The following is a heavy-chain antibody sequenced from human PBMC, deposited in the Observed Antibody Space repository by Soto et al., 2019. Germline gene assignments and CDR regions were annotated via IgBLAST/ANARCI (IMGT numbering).Heavy chain of an antibody. D-gene: IGHD1-20*01. Sequence: QAQLVQSGAEVKKPGASVKVSRKASGYTFTRYGINWVRQAPGQGLEWWGWVSVYNVDTNYEQKVQGRGTMTTDLSTNTASMELRRRRYDDTAVYYCADGITWCQGTLVTVSS. CDR2: VSVYNVDT. V-gene: IGHV1-18*01. J-gene: IGHJ3*01. CDR1: GYTFTRYG. CDR3: ADGIT.